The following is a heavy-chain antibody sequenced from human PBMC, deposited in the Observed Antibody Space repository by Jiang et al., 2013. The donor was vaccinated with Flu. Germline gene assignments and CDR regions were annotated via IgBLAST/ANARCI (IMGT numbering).Heavy chain of an antibody. J-gene: IGHJ5*02. CDR3: ARQQPDLNWFDP. CDR1: GGSISSSSYY. D-gene: IGHD1-14*01. V-gene: IGHV4-39*01. CDR2: IYYSGST. Sequence: GPGLVKPSETLSLTCTVSGGSISSSSYYWGWIRQPPGKGLEWIGSIYYSGSTYYNPSLKSRVTISVDTSKNQFSLKLSSVTAADTAVYYCARQQPDLNWFDPWGQGTLVTVSS.